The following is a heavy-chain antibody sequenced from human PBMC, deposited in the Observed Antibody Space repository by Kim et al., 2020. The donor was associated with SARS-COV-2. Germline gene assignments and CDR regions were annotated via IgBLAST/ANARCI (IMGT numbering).Heavy chain of an antibody. CDR3: AKGINYYYGSGNYHKSYYYG. J-gene: IGHJ6*01. V-gene: IGHV3-23*01. CDR2: ISGSGATT. Sequence: GGSLRLSCAASGFTFTSFAMSWVRQAPGKGLEWVSSISGSGATTDYADSVKGRFIVSRDNSKMYLQMNSLRAEDTAVYYCAKGINYYYGSGNYHKSYYYG. D-gene: IGHD3-10*01. CDR1: GFTFTSFA.